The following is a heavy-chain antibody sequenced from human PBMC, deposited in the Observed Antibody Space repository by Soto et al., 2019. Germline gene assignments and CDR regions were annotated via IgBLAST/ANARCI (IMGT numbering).Heavy chain of an antibody. J-gene: IGHJ3*02. CDR2: INPSGGVK. V-gene: IGHV1-46*01. CDR3: ARDRGYSSSLDAFDI. CDR1: GYTFTSYY. Sequence: ASVKVSCKASGYTFTSYYMHWVRQAPGQGLEWMGMINPSGGVKNYAQKFQGRVLMTRDTCTSTVYMELSSLRSEDTAVYYCARDRGYSSSLDAFDIWGQGTMVNVSS. D-gene: IGHD6-19*01.